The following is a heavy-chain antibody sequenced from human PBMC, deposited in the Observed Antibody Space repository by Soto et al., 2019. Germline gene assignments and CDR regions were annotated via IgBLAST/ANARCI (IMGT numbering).Heavy chain of an antibody. CDR2: IWYDGSNK. Sequence: QVQLVESGGGVVQPGRSLRLSCAASGFTFSSYGMHWVRQAPGKGLERVAVIWYDGSNKYYADSVKGRFTISRDNSKNTLYLQMNSLGAEDTGVYYCARERHIAALSGMDVWGQGTTGTGSS. D-gene: IGHD6-13*01. J-gene: IGHJ6*01. CDR3: ARERHIAALSGMDV. CDR1: GFTFSSYG. V-gene: IGHV3-33*01.